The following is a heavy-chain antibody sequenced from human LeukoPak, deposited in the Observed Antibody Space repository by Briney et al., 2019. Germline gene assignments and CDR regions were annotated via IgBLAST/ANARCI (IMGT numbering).Heavy chain of an antibody. CDR2: ISSSGSTI. CDR3: ARDIAARPEATWFDP. Sequence: PGRSLRLSCAASGFTFSDYYMSWIRQAPGKGLEWVSYISSSGSTIYYADSVRGRFTISRDNAKNSLYLQMNSLRAEDTAVYYCARDIAARPEATWFDPWGQGTLVTVSS. J-gene: IGHJ5*02. CDR1: GFTFSDYY. D-gene: IGHD6-6*01. V-gene: IGHV3-11*01.